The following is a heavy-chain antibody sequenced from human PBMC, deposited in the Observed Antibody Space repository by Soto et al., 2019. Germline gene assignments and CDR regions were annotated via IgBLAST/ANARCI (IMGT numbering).Heavy chain of an antibody. CDR3: AKWGIAVAPRWFDP. V-gene: IGHV3-30*18. Sequence: QVQLVESGGGVVQPGRSLRLSCAASGFTFSSYGMHWVRQAPGKGLEWVAVISYDGSNKYYADSVKGRFTISRDNSKNTLYLQMNSLRAEDTAVYYCAKWGIAVAPRWFDPWGQGTLVTVSS. CDR2: ISYDGSNK. J-gene: IGHJ5*02. CDR1: GFTFSSYG. D-gene: IGHD6-19*01.